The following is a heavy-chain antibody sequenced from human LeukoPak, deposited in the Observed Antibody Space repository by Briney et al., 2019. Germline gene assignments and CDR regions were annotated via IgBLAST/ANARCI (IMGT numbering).Heavy chain of an antibody. CDR3: AKDPGPHSSSWYVDDY. Sequence: PGGSLRLSCAASGFTFSSYGMHWVRQAPGKGLEWVAFIRYDGSNKYYADSVKGRFTISRDNSKNTLYLQMNSLRAEDTAVYYCAKDPGPHSSSWYVDDYWGQGTLVTVSS. J-gene: IGHJ4*02. CDR1: GFTFSSYG. V-gene: IGHV3-30*02. D-gene: IGHD6-13*01. CDR2: IRYDGSNK.